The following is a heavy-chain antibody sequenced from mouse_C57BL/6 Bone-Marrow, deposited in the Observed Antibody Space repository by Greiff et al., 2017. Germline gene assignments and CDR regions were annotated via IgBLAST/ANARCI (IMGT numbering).Heavy chain of an antibody. CDR1: GYTFTSYG. CDR2: IYPRSGNT. J-gene: IGHJ2*01. V-gene: IGHV1-81*01. Sequence: QVQLKQSGAELARPGASVKLSCKASGYTFTSYGISWVKQRTGQGLEWIGEIYPRSGNTYYNEKFKGKATLTADKSSSTAYMELRSLTSEDSAVYFCARLITTVPVDYWGQGTTLTVSS. D-gene: IGHD1-1*01. CDR3: ARLITTVPVDY.